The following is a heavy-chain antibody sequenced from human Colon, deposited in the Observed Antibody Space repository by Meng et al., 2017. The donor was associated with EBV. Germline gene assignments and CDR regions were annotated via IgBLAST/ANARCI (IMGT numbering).Heavy chain of an antibody. CDR3: AKGTVGIAAPGTGYFHH. Sequence: QGQLWGPGGGVVQPGRSLRLSCAASGFTFSTYGIHWVRQAPGKGLEWVAVISYDGSNKYYADSVKGRFTISRDNSKNTLYLQMNSLRAEDTAVYYCAKGTVGIAAPGTGYFHHWGQGTLVTVSS. D-gene: IGHD6-13*01. V-gene: IGHV3-30*18. CDR1: GFTFSTYG. J-gene: IGHJ1*01. CDR2: ISYDGSNK.